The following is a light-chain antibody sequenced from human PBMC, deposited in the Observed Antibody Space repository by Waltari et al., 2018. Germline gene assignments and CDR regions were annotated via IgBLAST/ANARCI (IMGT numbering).Light chain of an antibody. CDR3: QSTDSSATYPV. CDR1: ALPKQY. Sequence: SYELTQPPSVSVSPGQTARITCSGDALPKQYAYWYQQKPGQAPVVVIHQDSERPSGIPGRFSGSSSGTTVTLTISGVQAEDEAAYYCQSTDSSATYPVFGGGTKLTVL. J-gene: IGLJ2*01. CDR2: QDS. V-gene: IGLV3-25*03.